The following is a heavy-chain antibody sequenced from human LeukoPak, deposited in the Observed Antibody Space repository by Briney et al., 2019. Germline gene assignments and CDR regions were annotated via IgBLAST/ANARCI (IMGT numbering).Heavy chain of an antibody. CDR1: GGSFSGYC. CDR2: VNHSGST. J-gene: IGHJ4*02. D-gene: IGHD2-21*02. Sequence: PSETLSLTCTVYGGSFSGYCWSWIRQPPGKGLEWIGEVNHSGSTNYNPSLRTRVTISVDTSKDQFSLKLTSVTAADTAVYYCTGGKPETVFDYWGQGTLVTVSS. V-gene: IGHV4-34*01. CDR3: TGGKPETVFDY.